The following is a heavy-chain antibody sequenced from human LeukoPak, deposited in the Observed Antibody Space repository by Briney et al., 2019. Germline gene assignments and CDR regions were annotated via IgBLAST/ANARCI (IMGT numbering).Heavy chain of an antibody. Sequence: SQTLSLTCTVSDGSMSGSSFFWGFWVWIRQSPGKGLEWIGSIYNSGSTYYNPSLKSRVTISVDTSNNQFSLNLSSVTVADTAVYYCARDVGRGNWNYDSYMDVWGKGTTATVSS. CDR2: IYNSGST. CDR3: ARDVGRGNWNYDSYMDV. D-gene: IGHD1-20*01. CDR1: DGSMSGSSFF. J-gene: IGHJ6*03. V-gene: IGHV4-39*07.